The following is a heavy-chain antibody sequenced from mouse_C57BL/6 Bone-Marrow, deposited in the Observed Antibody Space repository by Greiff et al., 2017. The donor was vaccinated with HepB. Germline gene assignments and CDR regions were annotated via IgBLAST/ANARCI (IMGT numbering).Heavy chain of an antibody. CDR1: GFSLTSYG. V-gene: IGHV2-2*01. D-gene: IGHD2-3*01. CDR3: SVYDGYYVGFAY. CDR2: IWSGGST. Sequence: VKLQESGPGLVQPSQSLSITCTVSGFSLTSYGVHWVRQSPGKGLEWLGVIWSGGSTDYNAAFISRLSISKDNSKSQVFFKMNSLQADDTAIYYWSVYDGYYVGFAYWGQGTLVTVSA. J-gene: IGHJ3*01.